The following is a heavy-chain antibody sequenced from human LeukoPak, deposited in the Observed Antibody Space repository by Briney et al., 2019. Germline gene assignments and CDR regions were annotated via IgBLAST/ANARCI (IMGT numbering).Heavy chain of an antibody. CDR3: VKDPPDVVVPPL. CDR1: GYTFTSYG. D-gene: IGHD3-16*02. J-gene: IGHJ4*02. V-gene: IGHV1-18*01. Sequence: WASVKVSCKASGYTFTSYGISWVRQAPGQGLEWMGWISAYNGNTNYAQKLQGRVTMTTDTSTSTAYMELRSLRSDDTAVYYCVKDPPDVVVPPLWGQGTLVTVSS. CDR2: ISAYNGNT.